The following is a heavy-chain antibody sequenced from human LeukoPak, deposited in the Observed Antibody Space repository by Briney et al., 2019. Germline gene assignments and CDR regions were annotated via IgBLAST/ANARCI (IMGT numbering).Heavy chain of an antibody. J-gene: IGHJ5*02. CDR2: MNPDSSNT. D-gene: IGHD6-13*01. V-gene: IGHV1-8*01. CDR1: GYTLTSYD. CDR3: ARGGRDSSSWFNWFDP. Sequence: ASVKVSCKASGYTLTSYDINWVRQATGQGLEWMGWMNPDSSNTGYAQKFQGRVTMTRNTSISTAYMGLSSLRSEDTAVYYCARGGRDSSSWFNWFDPWGQGTLVTVSS.